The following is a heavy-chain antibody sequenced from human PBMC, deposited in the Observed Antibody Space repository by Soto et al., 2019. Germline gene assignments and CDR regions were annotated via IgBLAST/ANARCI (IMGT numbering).Heavy chain of an antibody. Sequence: GGSPRLSCAASGFTFSSYSMNWVRQAPGKGLEWVSSISSSSSYIYYADSVKGRFTISRDNAKNSLYLQMNSLRAEDTAVYYCARDQSDYYDSPYAFDIWGQGTMVTVSS. CDR3: ARDQSDYYDSPYAFDI. V-gene: IGHV3-21*01. J-gene: IGHJ3*02. CDR2: ISSSSSYI. CDR1: GFTFSSYS. D-gene: IGHD3-22*01.